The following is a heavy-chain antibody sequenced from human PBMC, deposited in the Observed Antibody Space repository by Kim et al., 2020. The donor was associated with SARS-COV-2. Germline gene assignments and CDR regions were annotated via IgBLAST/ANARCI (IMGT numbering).Heavy chain of an antibody. CDR3: ARARSGSCGGQLAF. CDR2: VCGGGRGT. CDR1: GFTLGSHD. V-gene: IGHV3-23*01. J-gene: IGHJ4*02. D-gene: IGHD2-21*01. Sequence: GGSLRLSCGASGFTLGSHDMTWVRQAPGKGLEWVSSVCGGGRGTYYADSVKGRFTISRDNSKNTLYLQMYGLRAEDTAKYYCARARSGSCGGQLAFCGQG.